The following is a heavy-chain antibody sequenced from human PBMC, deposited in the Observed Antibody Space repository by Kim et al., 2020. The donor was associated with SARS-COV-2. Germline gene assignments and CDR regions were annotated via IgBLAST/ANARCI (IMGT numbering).Heavy chain of an antibody. CDR2: IYYSGST. J-gene: IGHJ3*02. Sequence: SETLSLTCTVSGGSISSSSYYWGWIRQPPGKGLEWIGSIYYSGSTYYNPSLKSRVTISVDTSKNQFSLKLSSVTAADTAVYYCAGFQTLKWELPPNAFDIWGQGTMVTVSS. CDR1: GGSISSSSYY. CDR3: AGFQTLKWELPPNAFDI. D-gene: IGHD1-26*01. V-gene: IGHV4-39*07.